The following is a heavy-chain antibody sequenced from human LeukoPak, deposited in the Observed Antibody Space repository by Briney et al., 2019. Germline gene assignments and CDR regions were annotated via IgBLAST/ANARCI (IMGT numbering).Heavy chain of an antibody. CDR3: ARVEATYYYDSSGYFDY. CDR1: GYTFTGYY. CDR2: INPSGGST. Sequence: ASVKVSCKASGYTFTGYYMHWVRQAPGQGLEWMGIINPSGGSTSYAQKFQGRVTMTRDTSTSTVYMELSSLRSEDTAVYYCARVEATYYYDSSGYFDYWGQGTLVTVSS. V-gene: IGHV1-46*01. D-gene: IGHD3-22*01. J-gene: IGHJ4*02.